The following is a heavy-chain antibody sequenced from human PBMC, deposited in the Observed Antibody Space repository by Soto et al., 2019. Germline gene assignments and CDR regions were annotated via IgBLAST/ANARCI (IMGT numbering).Heavy chain of an antibody. J-gene: IGHJ4*02. D-gene: IGHD3-3*01. V-gene: IGHV5-51*01. CDR1: GYSFTSYW. CDR2: IYPGDSDT. Sequence: GESLKSSCKGSGYSFTSYWIGWVRQMPGKGLEWMGIIYPGDSDTRYSPSFQGQVTIPADKSISTAYLQWSSLKASNTAMYYCARMVFGVVVGFDYWGQGTLVTVSS. CDR3: ARMVFGVVVGFDY.